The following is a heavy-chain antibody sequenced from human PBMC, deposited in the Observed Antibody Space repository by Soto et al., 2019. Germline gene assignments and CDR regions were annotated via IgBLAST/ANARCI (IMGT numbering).Heavy chain of an antibody. CDR1: GFSLSSPGMN. D-gene: IGHD6-13*01. V-gene: IGHV2-5*02. CDR3: AHNDGSSCGCDK. J-gene: IGHJ4*02. Sequence: QVTLKESGPTLVKPTQTLTLTCTFSGFSLSSPGMNVGWIRQPPGKALEWLGMVYWDDDKRYNPSLKDRVTITKDTSKNQVVLTITKMDPVDTGTYSCAHNDGSSCGCDKWGQGTLVTVSS. CDR2: VYWDDDK.